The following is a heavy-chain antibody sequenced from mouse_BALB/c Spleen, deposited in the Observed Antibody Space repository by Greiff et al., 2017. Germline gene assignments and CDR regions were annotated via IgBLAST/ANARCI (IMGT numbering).Heavy chain of an antibody. CDR3: ARPPYDSYAMDY. CDR1: GFTFSSYG. V-gene: IGHV5-6*01. J-gene: IGHJ4*01. D-gene: IGHD6-5*01. Sequence: EVKLVESGGDLVKPGGSLKLSCAASGFTFSSYGMSWVRQTPDKRLEWVATISSGGSYTYYPDSVKGRFIISRDNAKHTLYLQMSSLKSEDTAMYYSARPPYDSYAMDYWGQGTSVTVSS. CDR2: ISSGGSYT.